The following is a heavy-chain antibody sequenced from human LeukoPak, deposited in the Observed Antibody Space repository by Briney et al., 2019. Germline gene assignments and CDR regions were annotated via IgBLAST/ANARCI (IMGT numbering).Heavy chain of an antibody. V-gene: IGHV3-23*01. CDR3: AKGPDYDNTWSFTL. J-gene: IGHJ2*01. CDR2: ISGGGDNK. Sequence: PGGSLGLSCAASGFTFNNYVMSWVRQAPGKGLEWVSGISGGGDNKYYADSVKDRFTISRDNYKNTLYVQMNSLRPDDTAVYYCAKGPDYDNTWSFTLWGRGTLVTVSS. D-gene: IGHD3-22*01. CDR1: GFTFNNYV.